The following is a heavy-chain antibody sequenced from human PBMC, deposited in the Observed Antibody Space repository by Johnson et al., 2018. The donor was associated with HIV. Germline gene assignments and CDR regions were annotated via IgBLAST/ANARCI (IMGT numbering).Heavy chain of an antibody. CDR3: ARIPGSGWEHDAFDI. CDR2: ISYDGSNK. Sequence: QVQLVESGGGVVQPGRSLRLSCAASGFTFSSYAMHWVRQAPGKGLEWVAVISYDGSNKYYADSVKGRFTISRDNSKNTLYVQMNSLRAEDTAVYYCARIPGSGWEHDAFDIWGQGTLVTVSS. V-gene: IGHV3-30-3*01. CDR1: GFTFSSYA. D-gene: IGHD6-19*01. J-gene: IGHJ3*02.